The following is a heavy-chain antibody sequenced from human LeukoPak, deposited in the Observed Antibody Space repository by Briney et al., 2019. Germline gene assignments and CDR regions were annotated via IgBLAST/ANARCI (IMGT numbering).Heavy chain of an antibody. V-gene: IGHV3-30*18. CDR2: ISYDGSNK. CDR3: AKDLSYGLDY. CDR1: GFTFSSYG. J-gene: IGHJ4*02. D-gene: IGHD5-18*01. Sequence: GGSLRLSCAASGFTFSSYGMHWVRQAPGKGLEWVAVISYDGSNKYYADSVKGRFTISRDSSKNTLYLQMNSLRAEDTAVYYCAKDLSYGLDYWGQGTLVTVSS.